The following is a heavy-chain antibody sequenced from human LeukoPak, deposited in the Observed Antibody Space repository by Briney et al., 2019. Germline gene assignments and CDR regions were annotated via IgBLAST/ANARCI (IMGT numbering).Heavy chain of an antibody. V-gene: IGHV4-39*07. D-gene: IGHD3-16*02. Sequence: SETLSLTCTVSGGSISSSSYYWGWIRQPPGKGLEWIGSIYYSGSTYYNPSLKSRVTISVDTSKNQFSLKLSSVTAADTAVYYCARVGRLGELSFFDYWGQGTLVTVSS. CDR3: ARVGRLGELSFFDY. CDR1: GGSISSSSYY. J-gene: IGHJ4*02. CDR2: IYYSGST.